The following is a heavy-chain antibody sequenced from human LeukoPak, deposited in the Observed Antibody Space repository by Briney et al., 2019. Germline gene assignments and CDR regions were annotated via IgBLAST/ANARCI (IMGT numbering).Heavy chain of an antibody. Sequence: GGSLRLSCAASGPTFSNYAMTWVRQAPGKGLEWISSITGRGGTSYTDSVKGRFTVYRDNSKNTLYLQMNSLRVGDTALYYCAKDPNGDYVGAFDSWGQGTMVTVSS. CDR3: AKDPNGDYVGAFDS. V-gene: IGHV3-23*01. CDR2: ITGRGGT. CDR1: GPTFSNYA. J-gene: IGHJ3*01. D-gene: IGHD4-17*01.